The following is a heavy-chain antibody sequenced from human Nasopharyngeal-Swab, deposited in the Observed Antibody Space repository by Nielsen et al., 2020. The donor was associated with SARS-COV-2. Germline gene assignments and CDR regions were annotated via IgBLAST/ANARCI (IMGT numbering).Heavy chain of an antibody. V-gene: IGHV3-13*01. CDR1: GFTFSSYD. D-gene: IGHD4-17*01. Sequence: GGSLRLSCAASGFTFSSYDMHCVRPATGKGLEWVSAIGTAGDTYYPGSVKGRFTISRENAKNSLYLQMNSLRAGDTAVYYCAREEVTTGAFDIWGQGTMVTVSS. CDR2: IGTAGDT. J-gene: IGHJ3*02. CDR3: AREEVTTGAFDI.